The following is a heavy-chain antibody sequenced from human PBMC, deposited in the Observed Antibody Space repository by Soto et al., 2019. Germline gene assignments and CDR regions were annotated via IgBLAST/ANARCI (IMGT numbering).Heavy chain of an antibody. CDR2: IIPIFGTA. Sequence: QVQLVQSGAEVKKPGSSVKVSCKASGGTFSSYAISWVRQAPGQGLEWMGGIIPIFGTANYAQKFQGRVTITADKSTSTADMELSSLRSEDTAVYYCASPQLQYDSSGYYYSRPNAFDIWGQGTMVTVSS. CDR3: ASPQLQYDSSGYYYSRPNAFDI. J-gene: IGHJ3*02. V-gene: IGHV1-69*06. CDR1: GGTFSSYA. D-gene: IGHD3-22*01.